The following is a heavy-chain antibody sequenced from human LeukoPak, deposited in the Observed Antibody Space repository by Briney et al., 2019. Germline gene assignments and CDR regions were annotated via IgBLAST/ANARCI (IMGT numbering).Heavy chain of an antibody. V-gene: IGHV3-72*01. D-gene: IGHD5-24*01. CDR1: GFTLSDYY. J-gene: IGHJ6*02. Sequence: GGSLRLSCAVSGFTLSDYYMDWVRQAPGKGLEWVGRMGNKANGYTTEYAASVKGRFSISRDDSKNSLYLQMNSLKTEDTAVYYCARHVEEKGMDVWGQGTTVTVSS. CDR2: MGNKANGYTT. CDR3: ARHVEEKGMDV.